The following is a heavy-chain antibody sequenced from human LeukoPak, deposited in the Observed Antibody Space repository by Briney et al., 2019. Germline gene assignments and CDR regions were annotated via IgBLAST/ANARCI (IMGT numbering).Heavy chain of an antibody. J-gene: IGHJ4*02. CDR2: ISDSGRTT. CDR3: ASWAGNTQSDSWSGPFDY. CDR1: GFTFSNAW. Sequence: GGSLRLSCAASGFTFSNAWMNWVRQAPGKGLEWVSYISDSGRTTFYADSVKGRFTISRDNAKNSLYLQMSSLRVEDTAVYYCASWAGNTQSDSWSGPFDYWGQGTLVTVSS. V-gene: IGHV3-48*04. D-gene: IGHD3-3*01.